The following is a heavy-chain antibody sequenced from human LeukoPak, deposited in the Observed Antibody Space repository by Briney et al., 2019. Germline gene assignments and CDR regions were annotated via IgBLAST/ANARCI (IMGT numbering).Heavy chain of an antibody. CDR2: IKQDGSEK. CDR3: ARAVPGPGSILWFDP. Sequence: GGSLRLSCAASGFTFNNYWMTWVRQAPGMGLEWVANIKQDGSEKYYVDSVKGRFTISRDNAKNSVYLQMNTLRAEDTAVYYCARAVPGPGSILWFDPWGQGTLVTVSS. D-gene: IGHD2-2*01. V-gene: IGHV3-7*03. CDR1: GFTFNNYW. J-gene: IGHJ5*02.